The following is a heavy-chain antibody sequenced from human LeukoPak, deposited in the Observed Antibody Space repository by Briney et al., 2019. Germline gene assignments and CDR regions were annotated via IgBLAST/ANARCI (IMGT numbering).Heavy chain of an antibody. J-gene: IGHJ4*02. D-gene: IGHD3-22*01. Sequence: ASVKVSCKASGGTFSSYAISWVRQAPGQGLEWMGTFNPEDGETIYAQKFQGRVTMTEDTSIDTAYLDLSSLRSEDTAVYYCATPRYSDNRGYYYDLTYWGQGTLVTVSS. CDR2: FNPEDGET. V-gene: IGHV1-24*01. CDR3: ATPRYSDNRGYYYDLTY. CDR1: GGTFSSYA.